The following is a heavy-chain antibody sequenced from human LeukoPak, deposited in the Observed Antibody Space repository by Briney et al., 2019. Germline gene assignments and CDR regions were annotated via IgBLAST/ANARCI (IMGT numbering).Heavy chain of an antibody. CDR3: ARDESYGDYPSPYYGMDV. Sequence: GGSLRLSCAASGFTFSSYSMNWVRQAPGKGLEWVSSISSSSSYKYYADSVKGRFTISRDNAKNSLYLQMNSLRAEDTAVYYCARDESYGDYPSPYYGMDVWGQGTTVTVSS. CDR2: ISSSSSYK. J-gene: IGHJ6*02. V-gene: IGHV3-21*01. CDR1: GFTFSSYS. D-gene: IGHD4-17*01.